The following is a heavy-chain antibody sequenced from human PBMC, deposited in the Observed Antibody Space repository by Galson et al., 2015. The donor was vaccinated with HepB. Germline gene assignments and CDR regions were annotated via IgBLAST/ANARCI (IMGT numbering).Heavy chain of an antibody. Sequence: SLRLSCAASGFTFSSYSMNWVRQAPGKGLEWVSSISSSSSFIYYADSVKGRFTISRDNAKNSLYLQMNSLRAEDTAVYYCARDLGYSSGWYQRLYFTYYYYGIDVWGQGTTVTVSS. V-gene: IGHV3-21*01. J-gene: IGHJ6*02. CDR3: ARDLGYSSGWYQRLYFTYYYYGIDV. CDR1: GFTFSSYS. D-gene: IGHD6-19*01. CDR2: ISSSSSFI.